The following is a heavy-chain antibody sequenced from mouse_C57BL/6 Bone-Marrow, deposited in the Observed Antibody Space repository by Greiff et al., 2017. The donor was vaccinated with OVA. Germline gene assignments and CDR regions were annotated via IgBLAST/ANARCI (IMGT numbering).Heavy chain of an antibody. CDR3: ARDILRYGY. V-gene: IGHV1-55*01. CDR2: IYPGSGST. J-gene: IGHJ2*01. Sequence: QVQLQQPGAELVKPGASVKMSCKASGYTFTSYWITWVKQRPGQGLEWIGDIYPGSGSTNYNEKFKSKATLTVETSSSTAYMQLSSLTSEDSAVYYCARDILRYGYWGQGTTLTVSS. D-gene: IGHD1-1*01. CDR1: GYTFTSYW.